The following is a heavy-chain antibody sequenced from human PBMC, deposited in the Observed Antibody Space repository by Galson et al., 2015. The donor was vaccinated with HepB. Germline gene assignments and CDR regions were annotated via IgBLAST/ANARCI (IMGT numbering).Heavy chain of an antibody. D-gene: IGHD4-23*01. CDR2: ISNSGDKT. V-gene: IGHV3-23*01. CDR3: AKERRSGVVTQFDF. J-gene: IGHJ4*02. Sequence: SLRLSCAASGFSFSSYGMSWVRQTPGKGLEWVSAISNSGDKTFDADSVKGRFTISRDNSKDTLYLQMISLRAEDTAVYYCAKERRSGVVTQFDFWGQGTLVTVSS. CDR1: GFSFSSYG.